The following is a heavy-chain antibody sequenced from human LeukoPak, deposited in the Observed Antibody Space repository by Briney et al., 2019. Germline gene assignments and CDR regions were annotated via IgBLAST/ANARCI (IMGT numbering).Heavy chain of an antibody. J-gene: IGHJ4*02. V-gene: IGHV3-21*01. D-gene: IGHD3-3*01. Sequence: TGGSLRLSCAASGFTFSSYSMNWVRQAPGKGLQWVSSISSSSTYIYYADSVKGRFTISRDNAKNSLYLQMTSLRAEDTAVYYCARVRDDSKEGYPDYWGQGTLVTVSS. CDR1: GFTFSSYS. CDR2: ISSSSTYI. CDR3: ARVRDDSKEGYPDY.